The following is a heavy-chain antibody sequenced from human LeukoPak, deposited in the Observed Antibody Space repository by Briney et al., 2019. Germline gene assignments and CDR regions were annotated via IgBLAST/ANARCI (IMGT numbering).Heavy chain of an antibody. V-gene: IGHV3-21*01. J-gene: IGHJ4*02. Sequence: SGGSLRLSCAVSGFSLSIYSMNWVRQAPGKGLEWVSTITGSGGYIYYEDSVKGRLTISRDNAKNSLYLQMNSLRVEDTAVYYCARGLASGDYWGQGTRVTVSS. D-gene: IGHD1-26*01. CDR3: ARGLASGDY. CDR2: ITGSGGYI. CDR1: GFSLSIYS.